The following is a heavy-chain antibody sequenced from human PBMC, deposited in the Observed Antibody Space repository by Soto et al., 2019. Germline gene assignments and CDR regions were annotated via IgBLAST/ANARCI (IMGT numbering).Heavy chain of an antibody. D-gene: IGHD6-6*01. V-gene: IGHV3-48*02. Sequence: ESGGGLVQPGGSLRLSCAASGFTFSSYSMNWVRQAPGKGLEWVSYISSGSITIYYADSVKGRFTISRDNAKNSLYLQMNSLRDEDTAVYYCASGGSSSDNGMDVWGQGTTVTVSS. CDR2: ISSGSITI. J-gene: IGHJ6*02. CDR1: GFTFSSYS. CDR3: ASGGSSSDNGMDV.